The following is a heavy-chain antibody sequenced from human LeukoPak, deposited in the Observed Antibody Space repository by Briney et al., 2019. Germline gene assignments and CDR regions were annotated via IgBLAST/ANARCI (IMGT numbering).Heavy chain of an antibody. V-gene: IGHV4-34*01. CDR3: ARWAHIAAAVYYFDY. Sequence: SETLSLTCAVYGGSFSGYYWSWIRRPPGKGLEWIGEINHSGSTNYNPSLKSRVTISVDTSKNQFSLKLSSVTAADTAVYYCARWAHIAAAVYYFDYWGQGTLVTVSS. CDR1: GGSFSGYY. CDR2: INHSGST. J-gene: IGHJ4*02. D-gene: IGHD6-13*01.